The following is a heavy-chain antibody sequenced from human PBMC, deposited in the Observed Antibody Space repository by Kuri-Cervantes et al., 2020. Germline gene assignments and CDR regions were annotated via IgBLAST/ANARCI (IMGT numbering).Heavy chain of an antibody. CDR2: IYYSGST. CDR1: GYFISSGYY. J-gene: IGHJ6*03. D-gene: IGHD3-16*01. Sequence: SDTLSLTCTDSGYFISSGYYWGWIRQPPGKGLEWIGYIYYSGSTNYNPSLKSRVTISVDTSKNQFSLKLSSVTAADTAVYYCAGGRGYYYYSMDVCGKGTTVTVSS. V-gene: IGHV4-59*07. CDR3: AGGRGYYYYSMDV.